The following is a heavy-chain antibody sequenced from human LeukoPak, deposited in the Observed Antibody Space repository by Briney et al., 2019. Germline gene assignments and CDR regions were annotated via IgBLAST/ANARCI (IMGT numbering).Heavy chain of an antibody. J-gene: IGHJ4*02. Sequence: GGSLRLSCAASGFTFSSYGMHWVRQAPGKGLEWVSAISGSGGSTYYADSVKGRFTISRDNSKNTLYLQMNSLRAEDTAVYYCAKRPQGGTLDYWGQGTLVTVSS. CDR3: AKRPQGGTLDY. V-gene: IGHV3-23*01. CDR2: ISGSGGST. CDR1: GFTFSSYG. D-gene: IGHD1-26*01.